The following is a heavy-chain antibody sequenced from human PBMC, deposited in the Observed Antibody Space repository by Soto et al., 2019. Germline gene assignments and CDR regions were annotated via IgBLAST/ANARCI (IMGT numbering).Heavy chain of an antibody. CDR1: GYTFTRYN. CDR2: INPSGGTT. CDR3: ARVRGGGSEYFFDY. V-gene: IGHV1-46*01. D-gene: IGHD2-15*01. Sequence: SVKVSCKASGYTFTRYNVHWVRQAPGQGLEWMAIINPSGGTTYYVQKFEGRVTLTTDTSTSTVYMELSSLRSDDTAVYYCARVRGGGSEYFFDYWGQGTLVTVS. J-gene: IGHJ4*02.